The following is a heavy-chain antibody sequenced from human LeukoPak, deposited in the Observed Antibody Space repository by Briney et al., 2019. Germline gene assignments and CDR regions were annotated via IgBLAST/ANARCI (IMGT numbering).Heavy chain of an antibody. CDR3: ASTSRANDY. CDR1: GGAISSYD. J-gene: IGHJ4*02. D-gene: IGHD3-16*01. CDR2: IYYSGST. V-gene: IGHV4-59*01. Sequence: PSDTLSLTCTVSGGAISSYDWSWIRQPAGKGLEWMGCIYYSGSTNYNPSLKSRVTISLDTSKNPFSLKVSSVTAADTGVYYCASTSRANDYWGQGTLVTVYS.